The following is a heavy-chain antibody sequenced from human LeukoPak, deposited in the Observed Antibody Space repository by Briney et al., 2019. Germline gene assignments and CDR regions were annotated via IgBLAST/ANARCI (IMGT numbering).Heavy chain of an antibody. J-gene: IGHJ3*02. V-gene: IGHV4-39*07. CDR3: ARVFRYYDSSGYSARGAFDI. Sequence: SETLFLTCTVSGGSISSSSYYWGWIRQPPGKGLEWIGSIYYSGSTYYNPSLKSRVTMSVDTSKNQFSLKLSSVTAADTAVYYCARVFRYYDSSGYSARGAFDIWGQGTMVTVSS. D-gene: IGHD3-22*01. CDR2: IYYSGST. CDR1: GGSISSSSYY.